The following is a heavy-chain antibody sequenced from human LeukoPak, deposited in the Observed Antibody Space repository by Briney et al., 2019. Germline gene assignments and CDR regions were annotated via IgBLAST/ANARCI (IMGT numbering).Heavy chain of an antibody. V-gene: IGHV3-23*01. D-gene: IGHD4-17*01. J-gene: IGHJ5*02. CDR1: GFTFSSYT. CDR2: ITTSDGNT. CDR3: AKDSGPYDWFDP. Sequence: GGSLRLSCAASGFTFSSYTMSWVRQAPGKGLEWVSTITTSDGNTYYADSVKGRFTISRDNSKNTLYLQMNSLRAEDTAVYYCAKDSGPYDWFDPWGQGTLVTVSS.